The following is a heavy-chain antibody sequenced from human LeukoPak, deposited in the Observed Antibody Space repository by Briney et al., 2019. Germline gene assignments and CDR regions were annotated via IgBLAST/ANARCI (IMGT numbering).Heavy chain of an antibody. Sequence: PSETLSLTCTVSGGSISSSSYYWGWIRQPPGKGLEWIGSIYYSGSTYYNPSLKSRVTISVDTSKNQFSLKLSSVTAADTAVYYCATLTMVRGVKYYYYYMDVWGKGTTVTISS. CDR2: IYYSGST. D-gene: IGHD3-10*01. CDR3: ATLTMVRGVKYYYYYMDV. J-gene: IGHJ6*03. V-gene: IGHV4-39*01. CDR1: GGSISSSSYY.